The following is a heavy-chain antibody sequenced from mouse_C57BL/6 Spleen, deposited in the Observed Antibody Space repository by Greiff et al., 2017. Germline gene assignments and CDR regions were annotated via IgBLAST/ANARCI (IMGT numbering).Heavy chain of an antibody. CDR2: INYDGSST. V-gene: IGHV5-16*01. J-gene: IGHJ2*01. CDR3: AREDGSSYFDY. D-gene: IGHD1-1*01. CDR1: GFTFSDYY. Sequence: EVKLMESEGGLVQPGSSMKLSCTASGFTFSDYYMAWVRQVPEKGLEWVANINYDGSSTYYLDSLKSRFIISRDNAKNILYLQMSSLKSEDTATYYCAREDGSSYFDYWGQGTTLTVSS.